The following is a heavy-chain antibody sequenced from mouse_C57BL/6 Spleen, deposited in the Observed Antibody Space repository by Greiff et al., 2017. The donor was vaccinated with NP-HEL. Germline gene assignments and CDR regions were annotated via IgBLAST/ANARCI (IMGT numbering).Heavy chain of an antibody. D-gene: IGHD1-1*01. J-gene: IGHJ1*03. CDR3: DRYTTTVVDWYFDV. Sequence: EVKLLESGGGLVQPGGSLSLSCAASGFTFTDYYMSWVRQPPGQALEWFGFIRNKDNGSTTESSASVKGRFTISRDNSQSILYLHMNARRAEDSATYICDRYTTTVVDWYFDVWGTGTTVTVSS. CDR2: IRNKDNGSTT. V-gene: IGHV7-3*01. CDR1: GFTFTDYY.